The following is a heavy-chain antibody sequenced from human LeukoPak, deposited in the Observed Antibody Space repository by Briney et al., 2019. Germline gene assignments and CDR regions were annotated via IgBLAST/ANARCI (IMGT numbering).Heavy chain of an antibody. Sequence: GGSLRLSCAASGFTFDDYAMHWVRQAPGKGLEWVSGISWNSGSIGYADSVKGRFTISRDNAKNSLYLQMNSPRAEDTALYYCLAVTYEPLWGQGTLVTVSS. D-gene: IGHD1-14*01. V-gene: IGHV3-9*01. CDR3: LAVTYEPL. CDR1: GFTFDDYA. CDR2: ISWNSGSI. J-gene: IGHJ4*02.